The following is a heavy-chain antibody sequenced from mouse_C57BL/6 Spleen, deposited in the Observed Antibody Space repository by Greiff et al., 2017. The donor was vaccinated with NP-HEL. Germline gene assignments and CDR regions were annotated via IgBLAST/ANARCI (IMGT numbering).Heavy chain of an antibody. CDR3: ARDDSSGGFAY. J-gene: IGHJ3*01. CDR2: IYPGDGDT. D-gene: IGHD3-2*02. CDR1: GYAFSSSW. V-gene: IGHV1-82*01. Sequence: QFQLQQSGPELVKPGASVKISCKASGYAFSSSWMNWVKQRPGKGLEWIGRIYPGDGDTNYNGKFKGKATLTADKSSSTAYMQLSSLTSEDSAVYFCARDDSSGGFAYWGQGTLVTVSA.